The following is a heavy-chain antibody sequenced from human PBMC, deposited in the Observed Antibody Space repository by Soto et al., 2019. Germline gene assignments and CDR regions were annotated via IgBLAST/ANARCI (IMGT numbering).Heavy chain of an antibody. J-gene: IGHJ4*02. CDR1: GFTFSDYY. CDR3: ARDRYCSSTSCYGPHPFDY. V-gene: IGHV3-11*01. CDR2: ISSSGSTI. Sequence: VQLVESGGGLVKPGGSLRLSCAACGFTFSDYYMSWIRQAPGKGLEWVSYISSSGSTIYYADSVKGRFTISRDNAKNSLYLQMNSLRAEDTAVYYCARDRYCSSTSCYGPHPFDYWGQGTLVTVSS. D-gene: IGHD2-2*01.